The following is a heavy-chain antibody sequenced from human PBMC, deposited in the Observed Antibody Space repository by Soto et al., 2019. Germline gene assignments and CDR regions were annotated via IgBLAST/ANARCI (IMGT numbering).Heavy chain of an antibody. D-gene: IGHD2-15*01. CDR3: ARVARQVVCSDAFDI. CDR2: IYYSGST. J-gene: IGHJ3*02. CDR1: GGSISSGGYY. V-gene: IGHV4-31*03. Sequence: QVQLQESGPGLVKPSQTLSLTCTVSGGSISSGGYYWSWIRQHPGKGLEWIGYIYYSGSTHYNPPLKSRVTISVDTSKNQFSLKLSSVTAADTAVYYCARVARQVVCSDAFDIWGQGTMVTVSS.